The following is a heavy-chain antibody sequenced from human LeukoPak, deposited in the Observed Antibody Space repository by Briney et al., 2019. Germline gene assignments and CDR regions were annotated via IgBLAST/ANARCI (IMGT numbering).Heavy chain of an antibody. CDR2: IWPSDSDT. V-gene: IGHV5-51*01. CDR3: ARPVTSARGRDFHD. Sequence: GESLKISCQGSGYNFKSHWIGWVRQVPGKGLEWMGIIWPSDSDTKYSPSFRGQVTFSADTSINTAYLQWSSLKASDTAMYYCARPVTSARGRDFHDWGQGTLVTVSS. CDR1: GYNFKSHW. J-gene: IGHJ4*02. D-gene: IGHD3-16*01.